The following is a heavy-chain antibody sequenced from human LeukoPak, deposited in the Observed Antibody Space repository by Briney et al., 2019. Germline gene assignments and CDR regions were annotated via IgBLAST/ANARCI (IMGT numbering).Heavy chain of an antibody. J-gene: IGHJ6*03. D-gene: IGHD1-1*01. Sequence: GGTLRLSCAASGFTFSSYGMSWVRQAPGKGLEWVSSINWNGGSTAYADSVKGRFTISRDNAKNSLYLQMNSLRAEDTALYYCAREVLIDSYFYYMDVWGKGTTVTVSS. CDR2: INWNGGST. V-gene: IGHV3-20*04. CDR1: GFTFSSYG. CDR3: AREVLIDSYFYYMDV.